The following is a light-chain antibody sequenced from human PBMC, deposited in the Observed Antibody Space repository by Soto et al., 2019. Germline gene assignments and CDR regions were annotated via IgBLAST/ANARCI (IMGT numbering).Light chain of an antibody. J-gene: IGKJ4*01. CDR1: QVINSGY. CDR2: ATS. CDR3: QQLISYPVT. V-gene: IGKV1-9*01. Sequence: DIPLTQSPSFLSGSVGDRVTITCRASQVINSGYLAWYQQKPGTAPKLLIYATSTLQSGVSSRFSGSGSGTEFTLTISSLQPEDFATYYCQQLISYPVTFGGGTKVEIK.